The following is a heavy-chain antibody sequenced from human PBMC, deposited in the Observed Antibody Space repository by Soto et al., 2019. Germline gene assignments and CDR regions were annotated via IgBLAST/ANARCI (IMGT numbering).Heavy chain of an antibody. CDR3: ARQYGGPKNTINWFDP. Sequence: SETLSLTCTVSGGSISSYYWSWIRQPPGKGLEWIGYTYYSGSTNYNPSLKSRVTISVDTSKNQFSLKLSSVTAADTAVYYCARQYGGPKNTINWFDPWGQGTQVTVSS. D-gene: IGHD4-17*01. V-gene: IGHV4-59*08. J-gene: IGHJ5*02. CDR2: TYYSGST. CDR1: GGSISSYY.